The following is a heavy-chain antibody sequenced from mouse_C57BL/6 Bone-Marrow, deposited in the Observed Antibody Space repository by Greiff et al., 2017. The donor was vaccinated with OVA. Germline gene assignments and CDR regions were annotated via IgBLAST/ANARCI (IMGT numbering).Heavy chain of an antibody. V-gene: IGHV5-12*01. J-gene: IGHJ4*01. CDR2: ISNGGGST. D-gene: IGHD2-5*01. CDR3: ARPAYYSNYDAMDY. Sequence: EVKLMESGGGLVQPGGSLKLSCAASGFTFSDYYMYWVRQTPEKRLEWVAYISNGGGSTYYPATVQGRFTISRDNAKNPLYLQMSRLKSEDTAMYYCARPAYYSNYDAMDYWGQGTSVTVSS. CDR1: GFTFSDYY.